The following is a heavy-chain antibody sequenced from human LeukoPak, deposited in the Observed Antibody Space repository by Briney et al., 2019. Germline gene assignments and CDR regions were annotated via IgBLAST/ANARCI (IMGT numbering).Heavy chain of an antibody. CDR2: IYHSGST. Sequence: TSETLSLTCAVSGCSISSVGYSWSWIRQPPGKGLEWIGYIYHSGSTYYNPSLKSRVTISVDRSKNQFSLKLSSVTAADTAVYYCARGNQWFGELFLFDYWGQGTLVTVSS. CDR1: GCSISSVGYS. V-gene: IGHV4-30-2*01. D-gene: IGHD3-10*01. J-gene: IGHJ4*02. CDR3: ARGNQWFGELFLFDY.